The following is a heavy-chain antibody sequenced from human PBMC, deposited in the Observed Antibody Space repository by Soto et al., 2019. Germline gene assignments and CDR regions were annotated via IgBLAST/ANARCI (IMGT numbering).Heavy chain of an antibody. V-gene: IGHV4-4*02. CDR2: IYHSGST. CDR3: ARGERQQQRDY. CDR1: GDSISSSKW. Sequence: SETLSLTCAVSGDSISSSKWGSWVGQPPGKGLEWIGEIYHSGSTNYNPSLKSRVIISVDKSKNQFSLKLSSVTDADTAVYYCARGERQQQRDYWGQGTLVT. D-gene: IGHD6-13*01. J-gene: IGHJ4*02.